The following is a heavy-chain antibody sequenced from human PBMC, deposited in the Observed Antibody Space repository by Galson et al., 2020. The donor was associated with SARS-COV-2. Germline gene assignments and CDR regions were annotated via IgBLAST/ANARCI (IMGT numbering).Heavy chain of an antibody. V-gene: IGHV7-4-1*02. CDR1: GYTFTSYA. CDR3: ARYWVYDSSGYHKGEAFDI. Sequence: ASVKVSCKASGYTFTSYAMNWVRQAPGQGLEWMGWINTNTGNPTYAQGFTGRFVFSLDTSVSTAYLQISSLKAEDTAVYYCARYWVYDSSGYHKGEAFDIWGQGQWSPSLQ. D-gene: IGHD3-22*01. CDR2: INTNTGNP. J-gene: IGHJ3*02.